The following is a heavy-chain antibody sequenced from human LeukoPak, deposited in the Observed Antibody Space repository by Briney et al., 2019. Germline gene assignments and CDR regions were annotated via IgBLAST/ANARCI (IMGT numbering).Heavy chain of an antibody. CDR3: ARDPYSGGYGSYYYYYMDV. V-gene: IGHV3-21*01. D-gene: IGHD1-26*01. J-gene: IGHJ6*03. CDR1: GFTFSSYN. Sequence: GGSLRLSCAASGFTFSSYNMNWVRQAPGKGLEWVSFISTSSSYIYYADSVKGRFTISRDNAKNSLYLQMNSLRAEDTAVYYCARDPYSGGYGSYYYYYMDVWGKGTTVTISS. CDR2: ISTSSSYI.